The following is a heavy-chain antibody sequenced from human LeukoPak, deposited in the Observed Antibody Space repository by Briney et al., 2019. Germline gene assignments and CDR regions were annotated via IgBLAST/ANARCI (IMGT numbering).Heavy chain of an antibody. CDR1: GFTFSSYW. CDR3: AKDTITMVRGVIITYYFDY. J-gene: IGHJ4*02. Sequence: QTGGSLRLSCAASGFTFSSYWMNWARQAPGKGLEWVASINHNGNVNYYVDSVKGRFTISRDNAKNSLYLQMNSLRAEDTAVYYCAKDTITMVRGVIITYYFDYWGQGTLVTVSS. V-gene: IGHV3-7*03. CDR2: INHNGNVN. D-gene: IGHD3-10*01.